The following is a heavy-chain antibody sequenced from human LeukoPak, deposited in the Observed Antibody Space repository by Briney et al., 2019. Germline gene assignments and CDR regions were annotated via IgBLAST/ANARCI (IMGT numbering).Heavy chain of an antibody. CDR3: ARDRATGNYYYSSAFDI. Sequence: GASVKVSCKASGYTFTGHYMHWVRQAPGHGLEWMGWINPNSGGTNYAQKFQGRVTMTRDTSISTAYMELSRLRSDDTAVYYCARDRATGNYYYSSAFDIWGQGTLVTVSS. J-gene: IGHJ3*02. CDR1: GYTFTGHY. D-gene: IGHD1-26*01. V-gene: IGHV1-2*02. CDR2: INPNSGGT.